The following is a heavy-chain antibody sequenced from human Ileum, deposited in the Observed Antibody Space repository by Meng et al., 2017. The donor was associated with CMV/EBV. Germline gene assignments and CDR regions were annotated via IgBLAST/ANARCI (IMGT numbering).Heavy chain of an antibody. D-gene: IGHD6-13*01. J-gene: IGHJ4*02. CDR1: GFTFRDYW. CDR3: ARFVRRASAGPQYYFNS. CDR2: INNDGNTA. Sequence: GGSLRLSCAASGFTFRDYWMHWVRQSPGKGLVWVSRINNDGNTADYADSVKGRFTISRDNTKNTLYLQMNSLRAEDTAVYYCARFVRRASAGPQYYFNSWGQGTLVTVSS. V-gene: IGHV3-74*01.